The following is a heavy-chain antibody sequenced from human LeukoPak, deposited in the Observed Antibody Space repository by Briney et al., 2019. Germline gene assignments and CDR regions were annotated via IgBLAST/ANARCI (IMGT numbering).Heavy chain of an antibody. J-gene: IGHJ5*02. D-gene: IGHD5-12*01. Sequence: SQTLSLTCTVSGGSISSGGYYWSWIRQHPGKGLEWIGYIYYSGSTNYNPSLKSRVTMSVDTSKNQFSLKLSSVTAADTAVYYCARDIVATIGGNWFDPWGQGTLVTVSS. V-gene: IGHV4-31*03. CDR2: IYYSGST. CDR3: ARDIVATIGGNWFDP. CDR1: GGSISSGGYY.